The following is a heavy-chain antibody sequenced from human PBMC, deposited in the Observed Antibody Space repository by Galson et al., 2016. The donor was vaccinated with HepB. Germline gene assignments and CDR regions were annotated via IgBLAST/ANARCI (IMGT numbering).Heavy chain of an antibody. CDR2: ISYDGSNK. CDR1: GFTFSSYG. V-gene: IGHV3-30*18. Sequence: SLRLSCAASGFTFSSYGLLWVRQAPGKGLEWVAVISYDGSNKHYADSVKGRFTISRDNSNNTLYLQMNSLRADDTAVYYCAKDGVGAGLSCFDSWGQGTLVTVSS. D-gene: IGHD1-26*01. CDR3: AKDGVGAGLSCFDS. J-gene: IGHJ5*01.